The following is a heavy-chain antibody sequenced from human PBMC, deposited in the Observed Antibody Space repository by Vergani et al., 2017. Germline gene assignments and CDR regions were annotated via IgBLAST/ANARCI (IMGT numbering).Heavy chain of an antibody. Sequence: QVQLVQSGAEVKKPGSSVKVSCKASGGTFSSYAISWVRQAPGQGLEWMGRIIPILGIANYAQKFQGRVTITADKSTSTAYMELSSLRAEDTAVYYCARDGRINNPKFYTAMWGFFDYWGQGTLVTVSS. CDR2: IIPILGIA. J-gene: IGHJ4*02. CDR3: ARDGRINNPKFYTAMWGFFDY. D-gene: IGHD5-18*01. CDR1: GGTFSSYA. V-gene: IGHV1-69*04.